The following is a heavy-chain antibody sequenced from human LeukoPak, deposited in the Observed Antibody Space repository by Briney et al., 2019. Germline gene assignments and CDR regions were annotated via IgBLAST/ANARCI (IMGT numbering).Heavy chain of an antibody. CDR2: ISISSSYI. CDR3: ATFSGAHHKTFDS. Sequence: PGGSLRLSCAASRFTFSSYGMHWVRQAPGKGLEWVSSISISSSYIYYADSVKGRFTMSRDNAKNSPYLQVNSLRAEDTAIYYCATFSGAHHKTFDSWGQGTLVTVSS. J-gene: IGHJ4*02. D-gene: IGHD1-14*01. V-gene: IGHV3-21*01. CDR1: RFTFSSYG.